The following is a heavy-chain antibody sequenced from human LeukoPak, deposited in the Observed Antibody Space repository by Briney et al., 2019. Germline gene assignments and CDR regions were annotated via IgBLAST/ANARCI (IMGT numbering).Heavy chain of an antibody. CDR3: AKEHTVVTPSPDY. CDR1: GFTFSSYS. V-gene: IGHV3-21*01. J-gene: IGHJ4*02. Sequence: GGSLRLSCAASGFTFSSYSMNWVRQAPGKGLERVSSISSSSSYIYYADSVKGRFTISRDNSKSTLYLQMDSLRAEDTAVYYCAKEHTVVTPSPDYWGQGTLVTVSS. CDR2: ISSSSSYI. D-gene: IGHD4-23*01.